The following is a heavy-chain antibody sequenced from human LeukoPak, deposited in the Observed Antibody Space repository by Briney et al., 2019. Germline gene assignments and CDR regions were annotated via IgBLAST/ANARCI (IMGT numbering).Heavy chain of an antibody. CDR2: IHSSGTT. J-gene: IGHJ4*02. Sequence: SETLSLTCAVYGGSFSGYYWSWIRQAAGKGLEWIGRIHSSGTTNYNPSLKSRVTLSVDTSKNQFSLRLTSVTAADTAVYYCARDVKYQRLEGGFDYWGQGSLVTVSS. CDR1: GGSFSGYY. V-gene: IGHV4-4*07. CDR3: ARDVKYQRLEGGFDY. D-gene: IGHD3-16*01.